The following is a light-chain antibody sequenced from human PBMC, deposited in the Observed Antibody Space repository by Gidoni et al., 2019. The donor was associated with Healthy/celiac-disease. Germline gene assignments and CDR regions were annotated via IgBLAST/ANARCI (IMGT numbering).Light chain of an antibody. V-gene: IGKV3-15*01. CDR2: GAS. Sequence: EIVMTHSPATLSVSPGERATLSCSASQSVSSNLAWYQHKPGQAPRHLIYGASTRATGIPARFSGSGSGTEFTLTNSSLQSEDFAVYYCQQYNNWPPLTFGGGTKVEIK. CDR1: QSVSSN. CDR3: QQYNNWPPLT. J-gene: IGKJ4*01.